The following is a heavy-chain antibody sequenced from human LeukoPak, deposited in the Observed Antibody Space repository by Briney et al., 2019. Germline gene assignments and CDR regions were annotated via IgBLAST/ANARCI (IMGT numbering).Heavy chain of an antibody. Sequence: GGSLRLSCAASGFIFSDYSMGWVRQAPGKGLEWVSSITTSRDQYHADSVKGRFTVSRDNAKSSVYLQTDSLRADDTAVYYCARDFYCPNDVCYDYWGQGVLVTVSS. CDR1: GFIFSDYS. D-gene: IGHD2-8*01. CDR2: ITTSRDQ. J-gene: IGHJ4*02. V-gene: IGHV3-21*06. CDR3: ARDFYCPNDVCYDY.